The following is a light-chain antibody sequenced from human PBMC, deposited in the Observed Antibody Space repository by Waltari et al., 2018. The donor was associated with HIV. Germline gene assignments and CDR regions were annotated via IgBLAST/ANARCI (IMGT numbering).Light chain of an antibody. CDR2: WAS. J-gene: IGKJ2*01. V-gene: IGKV4-1*01. Sequence: DIVMTQSPDSLVVSLGERATINCKSSQSVLYNSNNKNHLAWYQQKPGQPPKLLIYWASTRESGVPDRFSGSGSGTHFTLTISRLQAEDVAVYYCQQYYSTPRTFGQGTRLEIK. CDR3: QQYYSTPRT. CDR1: QSVLYNSNNKNH.